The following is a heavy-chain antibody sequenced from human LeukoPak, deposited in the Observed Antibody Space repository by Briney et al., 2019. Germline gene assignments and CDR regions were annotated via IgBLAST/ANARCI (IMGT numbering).Heavy chain of an antibody. J-gene: IGHJ3*02. D-gene: IGHD1-26*01. Sequence: ASVKVSCKVSGYNFSELSIHWVRQAPGKGLEYMGGFDHEDGKTLSAENFQGRVTMTEDTSTDTAYLEVNSLRAEDTAVYYCARDPTSSWETAFDIWGQGTMVTVSS. CDR3: ARDPTSSWETAFDI. V-gene: IGHV1-24*01. CDR1: GYNFSELS. CDR2: FDHEDGKT.